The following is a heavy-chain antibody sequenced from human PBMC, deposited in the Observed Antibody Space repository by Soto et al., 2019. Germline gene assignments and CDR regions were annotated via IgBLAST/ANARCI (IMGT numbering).Heavy chain of an antibody. V-gene: IGHV4-30-2*01. CDR3: ARGTTVTTFGYSSGYYFFDY. CDR1: GGSISSGGYS. J-gene: IGHJ4*02. Sequence: SETLSLTCAVSGGSISSGGYSWSWIRQPPGKGLEWIGYIYHSGSTYYNPSLKTRVTISVDRSKNQFSLKLSSVTAADTAVYYCARGTTVTTFGYSSGYYFFDYWGQGSLVTVSS. D-gene: IGHD3-22*01. CDR2: IYHSGST.